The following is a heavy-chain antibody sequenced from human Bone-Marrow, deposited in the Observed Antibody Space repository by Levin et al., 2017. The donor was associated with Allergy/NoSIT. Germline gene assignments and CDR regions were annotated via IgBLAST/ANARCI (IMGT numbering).Heavy chain of an antibody. D-gene: IGHD6-19*01. Sequence: ASVKVSCKASGYTFTSYAMHWVRQAPGQRLEWMGWINAGNGNTKYSQKFQGRVTITRDTSASTAYMELSSLRSEDTAVYYCARDGGYSSGWYTNYYYYMDGWGKGTTVTVSS. CDR1: GYTFTSYA. CDR3: ARDGGYSSGWYTNYYYYMDG. J-gene: IGHJ6*03. V-gene: IGHV1-3*01. CDR2: INAGNGNT.